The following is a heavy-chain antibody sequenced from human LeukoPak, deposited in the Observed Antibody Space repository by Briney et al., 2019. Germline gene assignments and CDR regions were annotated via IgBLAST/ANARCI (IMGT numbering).Heavy chain of an antibody. J-gene: IGHJ4*02. CDR1: GGSLSGYY. V-gene: IGHV4-34*01. CDR2: INHSGST. Sequence: SEALSLTCAVYGGSLSGYYWSLIRQPPGKGLERIGGINHSGSTNYNPSPKSRVTLSIDTSKNQFSLKLSSVTAAVTAVSYCARGAKGSHFWSGYRLYYFDYWGQGTLVTVSS. D-gene: IGHD3-3*02. CDR3: ARGAKGSHFWSGYRLYYFDY.